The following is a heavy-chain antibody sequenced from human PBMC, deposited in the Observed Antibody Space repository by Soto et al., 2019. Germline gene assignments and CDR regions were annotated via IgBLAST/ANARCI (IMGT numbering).Heavy chain of an antibody. CDR2: IYYSGST. CDR1: GGSISSGGYY. Sequence: SETLSLTCTVSGGSISSGGYYWSWIRQHPGKGLEWIGYIYYSGSTYYNPSLKSRVTISVDTSKNQFSLKLSSVTAADTAVYYCARASADKRYCCSTSCQTQVDYWGQGTLVTVYS. V-gene: IGHV4-31*03. D-gene: IGHD2-2*01. CDR3: ARASADKRYCCSTSCQTQVDY. J-gene: IGHJ4*02.